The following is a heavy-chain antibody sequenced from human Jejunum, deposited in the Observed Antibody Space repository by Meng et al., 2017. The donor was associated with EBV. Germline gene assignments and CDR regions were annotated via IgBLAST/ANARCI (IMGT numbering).Heavy chain of an antibody. D-gene: IGHD5-12*01. CDR2: IDQYGRA. CDR1: GESFTDYS. V-gene: IGHV4-34*01. CDR3: ARLRVDPFDNWFDP. J-gene: IGHJ5*02. Sequence: QVQRQQWAAGLCRPQGTLSLPCAVYGESFTDYSWGWTRQPPGKGPQWIGEIDQYGRANNNPSLKSRLTMSVDTSKNQFSLKLNSVTAADTAVYYCARLRVDPFDNWFDPWGQGILVTVSS.